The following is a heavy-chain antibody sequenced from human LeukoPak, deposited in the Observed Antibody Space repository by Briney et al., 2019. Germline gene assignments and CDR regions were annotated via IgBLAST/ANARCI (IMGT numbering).Heavy chain of an antibody. CDR3: ARADSEWLIEWGFDY. J-gene: IGHJ4*02. CDR1: GYTLTELS. Sequence: VASVKASCKVSGYTLTELSMHWVRQAPGKGLEWMGGFDPEDGETIYAQKFQGRVTMTRDMSTSTVYMELSSLRSEDTAVYYCARADSEWLIEWGFDYWGQGTLVTVSS. D-gene: IGHD6-19*01. V-gene: IGHV1-24*01. CDR2: FDPEDGET.